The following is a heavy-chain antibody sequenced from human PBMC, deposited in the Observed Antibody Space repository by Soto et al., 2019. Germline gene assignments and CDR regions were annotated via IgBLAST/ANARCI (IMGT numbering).Heavy chain of an antibody. D-gene: IGHD6-19*01. V-gene: IGHV1-18*01. CDR3: ARVPYSTGWYFAFNI. Sequence: QVQLVQSGPEVKMPGASVKVSCKTSGYTFSNFGIALVRQAPGQGLEWMGWISGYNGDTSYAPKFQGRVTMTTDRFTSTGYMELRSLRSDDTAVYYCARVPYSTGWYFAFNIWGQGTMVTVSS. CDR2: ISGYNGDT. J-gene: IGHJ3*02. CDR1: GYTFSNFG.